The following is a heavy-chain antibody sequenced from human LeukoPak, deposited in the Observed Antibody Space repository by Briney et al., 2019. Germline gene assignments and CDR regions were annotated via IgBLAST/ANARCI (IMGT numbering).Heavy chain of an antibody. D-gene: IGHD6-13*01. CDR1: GFVFSSYS. CDR3: ARDNLAAAGDDNFDI. J-gene: IGHJ3*02. CDR2: ISSSSSTI. Sequence: GGSLRLSCAASGFVFSSYSMNWVRQAPGKGLEWVSYISSSSSTIYYADSVKGRFTISRDNAKNSLYLQMNSLRAEDTAIYYCARDNLAAAGDDNFDIWGQGTMVTVSS. V-gene: IGHV3-48*04.